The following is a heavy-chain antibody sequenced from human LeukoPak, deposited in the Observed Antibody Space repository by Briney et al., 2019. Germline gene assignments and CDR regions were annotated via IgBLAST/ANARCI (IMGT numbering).Heavy chain of an antibody. J-gene: IGHJ4*02. CDR3: AVNGRPFKRYYYDSSGYYAY. CDR2: ISYDGSNK. CDR1: GFTFSSYA. Sequence: GGSLRLSCAASGFTFSSYAMHWVRRAPGKGLEXXAVISYDGSNKYYADSVKGRFTISRDNSKNTLYLQMNSLRAEDTAVYYCAVNGRPFKRYYYDSSGYYAYWGQGTLVTVSS. V-gene: IGHV3-30-3*01. D-gene: IGHD3-22*01.